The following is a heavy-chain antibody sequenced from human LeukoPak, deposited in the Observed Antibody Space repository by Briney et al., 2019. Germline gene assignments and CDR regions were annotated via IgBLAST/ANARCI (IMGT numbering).Heavy chain of an antibody. D-gene: IGHD3-10*01. CDR3: ARGVRRLLWFGELPFDY. CDR2: ISAYNGNT. CDR1: GYTFTSYG. J-gene: IGHJ4*02. Sequence: GASVKVSFKASGYTFTSYGISWVRQAPGQGLEWMGWISAYNGNTNYAQKLQGRVTMTTDTSTSTAYMELRSLRSDDTAVYYCARGVRRLLWFGELPFDYWGQGTLVTVSS. V-gene: IGHV1-18*01.